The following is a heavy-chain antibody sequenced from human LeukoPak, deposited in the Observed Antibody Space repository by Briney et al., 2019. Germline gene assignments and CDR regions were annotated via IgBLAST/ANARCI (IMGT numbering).Heavy chain of an antibody. J-gene: IGHJ4*02. CDR1: GFTFSSYG. V-gene: IGHV3-30*03. Sequence: ALRLSCAASGFTFSSYGMHWVRQAPGKGLEWVAVISYDGSNKYYADSVKGRFTISRDTSKNTLYLQMNSLRAEDTAVYYCASRDPCSGGACYGLGYWGRGSLVTVSS. CDR2: ISYDGSNK. CDR3: ASRDPCSGGACYGLGY. D-gene: IGHD2-15*01.